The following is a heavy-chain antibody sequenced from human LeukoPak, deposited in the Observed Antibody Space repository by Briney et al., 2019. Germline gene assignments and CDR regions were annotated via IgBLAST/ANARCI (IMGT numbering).Heavy chain of an antibody. CDR2: ISGSGGST. J-gene: IGHJ6*02. D-gene: IGHD3-22*01. CDR3: AKLENYYDSSGYGMDV. V-gene: IGHV3-23*01. CDR1: GFTFSSYA. Sequence: GGSLRLSCAASGFTFSSYAMSWVRQAPGKGLEWASAISGSGGSTYYADSVKGRFTISRDNSKNTLYLQMNSLRAEDTAVYYCAKLENYYDSSGYGMDVWGQGTTVTVSS.